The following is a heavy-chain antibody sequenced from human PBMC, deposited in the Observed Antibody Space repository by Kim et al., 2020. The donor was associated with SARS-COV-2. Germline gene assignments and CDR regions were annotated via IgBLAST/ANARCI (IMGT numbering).Heavy chain of an antibody. CDR1: GFTFEDYA. J-gene: IGHJ3*01. CDR3: AKGYGSGSPDPCDV. Sequence: GGSLRLSCAASGFTFEDYAMHWVRQVPGKGLEWVSGISWNSGNIGYGDSVKGRFSISRDNAKNSLYLQMNSLTTEDTALYYCAKGYGSGSPDPCDVWGQGTMVTVSS. CDR2: ISWNSGNI. D-gene: IGHD3-10*01. V-gene: IGHV3-9*01.